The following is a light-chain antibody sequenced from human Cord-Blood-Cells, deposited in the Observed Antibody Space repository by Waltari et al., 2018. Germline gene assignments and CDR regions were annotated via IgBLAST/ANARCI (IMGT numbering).Light chain of an antibody. CDR2: AAS. J-gene: IGKJ4*01. Sequence: AIRMTQSPSSLSASTGHRVTLTCRASQGISSYLAWYQQKPGKAPKLLIYAASTLQSGVPSRFSGSGSGTDFTLTISCLQSEDFATYYCQQYYSYLLTFGGGTKVEIK. CDR3: QQYYSYLLT. CDR1: QGISSY. V-gene: IGKV1-8*01.